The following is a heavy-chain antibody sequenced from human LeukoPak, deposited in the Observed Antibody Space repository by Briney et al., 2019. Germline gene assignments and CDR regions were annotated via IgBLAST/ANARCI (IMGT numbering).Heavy chain of an antibody. CDR1: GGSFSAYY. Sequence: SETLSLTCAVYGGSFSAYYWSWIRQPPGKGLEWIGEINHSGSTNYNPSLKSRVTISVDTSKNQFSLKLSSVTAADTAVYYCARSGLGVHVWYYYDSSDLNWFDPWGQGTLVTVSS. V-gene: IGHV4-34*01. J-gene: IGHJ5*02. CDR3: ARSGLGVHVWYYYDSSDLNWFDP. D-gene: IGHD3-22*01. CDR2: INHSGST.